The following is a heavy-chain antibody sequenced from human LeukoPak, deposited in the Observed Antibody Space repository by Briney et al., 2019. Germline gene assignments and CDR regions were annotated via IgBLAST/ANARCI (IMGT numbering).Heavy chain of an antibody. V-gene: IGHV4-39*01. Sequence: SETLSLTCTVSGGSISSSSYYWGWIRQPPGKGLEWIGSIYYSGGTYYNPSLKSRVTISVDTSKNQFSLKLSSVTAADTAVYYCASRERITMIVVVMDFDYWGQGTLVTVSS. J-gene: IGHJ4*02. D-gene: IGHD3-22*01. CDR3: ASRERITMIVVVMDFDY. CDR1: GGSISSSSYY. CDR2: IYYSGGT.